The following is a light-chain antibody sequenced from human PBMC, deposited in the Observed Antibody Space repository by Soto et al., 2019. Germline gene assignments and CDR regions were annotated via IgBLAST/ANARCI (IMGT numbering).Light chain of an antibody. Sequence: EIVRTQSPATLSVSPGERATVSCRASQSITSSLAWYQQKPGQAPRLLMYGASSRATGIPDRLSGSGSGTDFTLTISRLEPEDFAVYYCQQYGSSPITFGQGTRLEIK. CDR1: QSITSS. V-gene: IGKV3-20*01. CDR3: QQYGSSPIT. J-gene: IGKJ5*01. CDR2: GAS.